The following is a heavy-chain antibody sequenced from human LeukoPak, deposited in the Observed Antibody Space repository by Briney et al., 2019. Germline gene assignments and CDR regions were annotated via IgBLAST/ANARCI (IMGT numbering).Heavy chain of an antibody. CDR3: ARGRAPHYDFWSGYYYYYYYYMDV. D-gene: IGHD3-3*01. Sequence: SETLSLICAVYGGSFSGYYWSWIRQPPGKGLEWFGEINHSGSTNYNPSLKSRVTISVDTSKNQFSLKLSSVTAADTAVYYCARGRAPHYDFWSGYYYYYYYYMDVWGKETTVAVSS. CDR2: INHSGST. CDR1: GGSFSGYY. J-gene: IGHJ6*03. V-gene: IGHV4-34*01.